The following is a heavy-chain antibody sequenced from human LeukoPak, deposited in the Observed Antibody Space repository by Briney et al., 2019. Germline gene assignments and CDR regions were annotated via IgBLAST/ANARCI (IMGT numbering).Heavy chain of an antibody. CDR1: GGSISSSSYY. Sequence: SETLSLTCTVSGGSISSSSYYWGWIRQPPGKGLEWIGSIYYSGSTYYNPSLKSRVTISVDTSKNQFSLKLSSVTAADTAVYYCARVDFWSGYYYYYYMDVWGKGTTVTVSS. V-gene: IGHV4-39*07. D-gene: IGHD3-3*01. J-gene: IGHJ6*03. CDR3: ARVDFWSGYYYYYYMDV. CDR2: IYYSGST.